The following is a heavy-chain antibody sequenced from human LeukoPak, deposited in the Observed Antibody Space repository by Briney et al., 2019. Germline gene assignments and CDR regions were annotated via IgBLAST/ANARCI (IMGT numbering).Heavy chain of an antibody. D-gene: IGHD3-10*02. CDR1: GFTFDDYA. J-gene: IGHJ6*04. V-gene: IGHV3-9*01. Sequence: SGGSLRLSCAASGFTFDDYAMHWVRQAPGKGLEWVSGISWNSGNIGYADSVKGRFTISRDNAKNSLYLQMNSLRAEDTAVYYCAELGITMIGGVWGKGTTVTISS. CDR2: ISWNSGNI. CDR3: AELGITMIGGV.